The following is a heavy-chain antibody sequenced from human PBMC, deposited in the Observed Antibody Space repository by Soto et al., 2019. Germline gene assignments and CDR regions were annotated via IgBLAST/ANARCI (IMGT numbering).Heavy chain of an antibody. D-gene: IGHD6-19*01. CDR2: AYPRGST. CDR1: GWSIASGFYS. V-gene: IGHV4-30-2*01. Sequence: PSVTLCLTCAFSGWSIASGFYSWSWIRQPPGKGLEWIGTAYPRGSTYYDPSLKSRVTISLDLSKNQFSLNLNSVTAADTAVYYCARVAGSGWYDAWGQGTLVNVSS. CDR3: ARVAGSGWYDA. J-gene: IGHJ5*02.